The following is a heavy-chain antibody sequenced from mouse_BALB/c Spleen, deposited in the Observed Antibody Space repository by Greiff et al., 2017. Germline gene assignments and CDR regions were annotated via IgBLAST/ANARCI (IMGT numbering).Heavy chain of an antibody. Sequence: DVNLVESGGGLVQPGGSRKLSCAASGFTFSSFGMHWVRQAPEKGLEWVAYISSGSSTIYYADTVKGRFTISRDNPKNTLFLQMTSLRSEDTAMYYCARWGDYLYYYAMDDWGQGTSVTVSS. D-gene: IGHD2-4*01. V-gene: IGHV5-17*02. CDR1: GFTFSSFG. CDR3: ARWGDYLYYYAMDD. J-gene: IGHJ4*01. CDR2: ISSGSSTI.